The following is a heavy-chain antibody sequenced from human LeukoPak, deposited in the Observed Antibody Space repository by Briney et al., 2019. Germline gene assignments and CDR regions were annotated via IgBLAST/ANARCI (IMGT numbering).Heavy chain of an antibody. V-gene: IGHV4-38-2*02. CDR2: VYHSGTT. CDR3: ARVSDDEHGGNSGAVYFES. D-gene: IGHD4-23*01. CDR1: GYSIMSTFY. J-gene: IGHJ4*02. Sequence: SETLSLTCTVSGYSIMSTFYWGWIRQSPGKGREWIGNVYHSGTTYSKPSLRSRVSISVDTSKDQFSLKLSSVTAADTAIYYCARVSDDEHGGNSGAVYFESWGQGTVVTVSS.